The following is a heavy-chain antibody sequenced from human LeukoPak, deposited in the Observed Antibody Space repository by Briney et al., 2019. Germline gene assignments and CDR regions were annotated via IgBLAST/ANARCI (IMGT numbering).Heavy chain of an antibody. CDR1: GGSISSSSYY. CDR2: IFYSGST. Sequence: SETLSLTCTVSGGSISSSSYYWGWIRQPPGKGLEWIGNIFYSGSTYYNPSLKSRVTISVDTSKNQFSLRLSSVTAADTAVYYCARDLDYWGQGTLVTVSS. V-gene: IGHV4-39*07. CDR3: ARDLDY. J-gene: IGHJ4*02.